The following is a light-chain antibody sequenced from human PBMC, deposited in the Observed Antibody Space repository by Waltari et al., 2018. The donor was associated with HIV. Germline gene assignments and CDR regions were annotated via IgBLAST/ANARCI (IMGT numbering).Light chain of an antibody. Sequence: QTVVTQEPSLTVSPGGTVTLTCASSTGAVTSGNYPNWFKQKPGHAPRALIYSTNKKHSWTPSRFSCSLLGGKAARTLSGVQPEDEAEYYCLLYYGGQGYVFGTGTKVTVL. CDR3: LLYYGGQGYV. V-gene: IGLV7-43*01. CDR2: STN. J-gene: IGLJ1*01. CDR1: TGAVTSGNY.